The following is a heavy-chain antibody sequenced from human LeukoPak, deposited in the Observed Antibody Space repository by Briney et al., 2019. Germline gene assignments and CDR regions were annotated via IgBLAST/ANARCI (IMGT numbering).Heavy chain of an antibody. CDR2: MNPNSGNT. CDR1: GYTFTSYD. J-gene: IGHJ6*03. CDR3: ARLRRQQLWLQVYYYYYYMDV. V-gene: IGHV1-8*01. D-gene: IGHD5-18*01. Sequence: ASVKVSCKASGYTFTSYDINWVRQATGQGLEWMGWMNPNSGNTGYAQKFQGRVTMTRNTSISTAYMELSSLRSEDTAVYYCARLRRQQLWLQVYYYYYYMDVWGKGTTVTISS.